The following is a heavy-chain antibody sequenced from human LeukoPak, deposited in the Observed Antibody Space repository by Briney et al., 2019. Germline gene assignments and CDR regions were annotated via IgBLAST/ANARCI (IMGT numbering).Heavy chain of an antibody. CDR1: GGSISSYY. D-gene: IGHD3-22*01. V-gene: IGHV4-59*01. J-gene: IGHJ4*02. CDR2: IYYSGST. Sequence: SETLSLTCIVSGGSISSYYWSWIRQPPGKGLEWIGYIYYSGSTNYNPSLKSRVTISVDTSKNQFSLKLSSVTAADTAVYYCARGSGYYFNFDYWGQGTLVTVSS. CDR3: ARGSGYYFNFDY.